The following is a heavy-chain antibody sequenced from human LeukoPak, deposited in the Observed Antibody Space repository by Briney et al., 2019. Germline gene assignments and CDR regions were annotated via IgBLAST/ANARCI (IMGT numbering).Heavy chain of an antibody. CDR2: MNPNSGNT. CDR1: GYTFSSYD. Sequence: ASVKVSCKASGYTFSSYDSNWVRQATGQGLEWMGWMNPNSGNTGYAQKFQGRVTMTRNNSISTAYMELSSLSSEDTAVYYCARVRGRREGYNLVYWGQGTLVTVSS. V-gene: IGHV1-8*01. CDR3: ARVRGRREGYNLVY. J-gene: IGHJ4*02. D-gene: IGHD5-24*01.